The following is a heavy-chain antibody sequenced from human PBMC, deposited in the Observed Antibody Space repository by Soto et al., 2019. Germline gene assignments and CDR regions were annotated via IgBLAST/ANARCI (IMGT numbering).Heavy chain of an antibody. CDR1: GFTFSSYA. J-gene: IGHJ6*02. D-gene: IGHD4-17*01. CDR3: ARDYSPRDYGDYKGNHYYYYYGMDV. V-gene: IGHV3-30-3*01. CDR2: ISYDGSNK. Sequence: PGGSLRLSCAASGFTFSSYAMHWVRQASGKGLEWVAVISYDGSNKYYADSVKGRFTISRDNSKNTLYLQMNSLRAEDTAVYYCARDYSPRDYGDYKGNHYYYYYGMDVWGQGTTVTVS.